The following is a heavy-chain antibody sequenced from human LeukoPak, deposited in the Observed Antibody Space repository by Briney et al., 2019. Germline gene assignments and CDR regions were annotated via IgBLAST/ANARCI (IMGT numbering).Heavy chain of an antibody. Sequence: SETLSLTCTVSGGSISPYYWNWIRQPPGKGLEWIGYIYDSGSTKYNPSLKSRVTISVDTSKRQVSLKLGSVTAADTAVYYCARARHLALAFDIWGQGTMVTVSS. J-gene: IGHJ3*02. CDR1: GGSISPYY. V-gene: IGHV4-59*01. CDR2: IYDSGST. CDR3: ARARHLALAFDI.